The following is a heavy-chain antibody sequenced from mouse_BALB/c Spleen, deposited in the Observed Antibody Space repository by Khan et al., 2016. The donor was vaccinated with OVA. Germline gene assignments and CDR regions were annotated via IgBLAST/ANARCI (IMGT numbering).Heavy chain of an antibody. D-gene: IGHD1-1*01. Sequence: EVQLKQSGPELVKPGASVKISCKASGYSFTGYFMNWVMQSHGKSLEWIGRINPHIGETFYNQKFKGKATLTVDESSSTAHMELQSLASEDSAVYYCARNYRSDFDYWGQGTTLTVSS. J-gene: IGHJ2*01. CDR3: ARNYRSDFDY. CDR1: GYSFTGYF. CDR2: INPHIGET. V-gene: IGHV1-20*02.